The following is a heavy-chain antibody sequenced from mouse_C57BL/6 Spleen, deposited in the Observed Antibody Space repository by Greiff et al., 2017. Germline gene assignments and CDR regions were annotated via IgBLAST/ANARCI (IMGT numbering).Heavy chain of an antibody. D-gene: IGHD3-3*01. Sequence: QVQLQQPGAELVKPGASVKLSCKASGYTFTSYWMQWVKQRPGQGLEWIGEIDPSDSYTNYNQTFKGKATLTVDTSSSTAYMQLSSLTSEDSAVYYCARRDGGFAYWGQGTLVTVAA. CDR3: ARRDGGFAY. CDR1: GYTFTSYW. J-gene: IGHJ3*01. V-gene: IGHV1-50*01. CDR2: IDPSDSYT.